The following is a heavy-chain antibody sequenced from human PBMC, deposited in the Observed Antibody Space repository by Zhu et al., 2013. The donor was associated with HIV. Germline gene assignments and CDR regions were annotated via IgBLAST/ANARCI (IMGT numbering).Heavy chain of an antibody. V-gene: IGHV4-59*01. Sequence: VQLQESGPGLVKPSETLSLTCTVSGGSISSYYWSWIRQPPRKGLEWVGYIYYSGSTTYNPSLKSRVTISVDTSKNQFSLKLSSVTAADTAVYYCARRGSNGRAFDIWGQGTMVTVSS. J-gene: IGHJ3*02. D-gene: IGHD2-8*01. CDR3: ARRGSNGRAFDI. CDR1: GGSISSYY. CDR2: IYYSGST.